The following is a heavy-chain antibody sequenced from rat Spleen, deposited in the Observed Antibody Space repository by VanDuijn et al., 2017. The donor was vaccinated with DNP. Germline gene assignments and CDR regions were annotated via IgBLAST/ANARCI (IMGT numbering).Heavy chain of an antibody. Sequence: EVQLVESGGGSVQPGRSLKLSCAATGFTFSDYYMAWVRQAPTKGLEWVAYISYDGGRTYNGDSVKGRFTISRDNAKSTLYLQMNSLRSEDMATYFGARLYNSSYYFDYWGQVVMVTVSS. CDR2: ISYDGGRT. CDR1: GFTFSDYY. D-gene: IGHD4-3*01. CDR3: ARLYNSSYYFDY. J-gene: IGHJ2*01. V-gene: IGHV5-22*01.